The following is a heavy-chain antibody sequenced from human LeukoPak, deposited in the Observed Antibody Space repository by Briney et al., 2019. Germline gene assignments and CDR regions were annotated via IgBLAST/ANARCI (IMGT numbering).Heavy chain of an antibody. CDR1: GFTFSSYA. D-gene: IGHD6-25*01. J-gene: IGHJ4*02. CDR2: ISGSGGST. Sequence: GGSLRLSCAASGFTFSSYAMSWVRQAPGKGLEWVSAISGSGGSTYYADSVKGRFSASRDNAKNTVYLELTNLRPDDTALYYCARGGYSGSYYRFSWGRGTQVTVAS. CDR3: ARGGYSGSYYRFS. V-gene: IGHV3-23*01.